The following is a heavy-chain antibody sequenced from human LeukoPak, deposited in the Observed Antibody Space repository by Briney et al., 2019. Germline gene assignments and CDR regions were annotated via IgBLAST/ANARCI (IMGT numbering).Heavy chain of an antibody. V-gene: IGHV3-23*01. Sequence: GGSLRLSCAASGFTFSSYGMSWVRQAPGKGLEWVSTISGSGASTYYADSVKGRFTISRDNSKNTLYLQMNSLRAEDTALYYCAKAYGSWSYTPTGSGFDPWGQGALVTVSS. CDR1: GFTFSSYG. CDR2: ISGSGAST. J-gene: IGHJ5*02. D-gene: IGHD3-10*01. CDR3: AKAYGSWSYTPTGSGFDP.